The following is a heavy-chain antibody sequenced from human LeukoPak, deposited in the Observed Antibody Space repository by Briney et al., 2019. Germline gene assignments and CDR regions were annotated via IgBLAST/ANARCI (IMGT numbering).Heavy chain of an antibody. J-gene: IGHJ6*01. CDR3: ARHMGSYYFGMDV. D-gene: IGHD3-10*01. CDR1: GYRFTMYW. V-gene: IGHV5-51*01. Sequence: AGESLKISCKGLGYRFTMYWIAWVRQIPAKGLEWMAIIYPGDSDTRYSTSFQGQVTTSADKSTRTAYLEWDRLKASDTGLYYWARHMGSYYFGMDVLGPGATVAVSS. CDR2: IYPGDSDT.